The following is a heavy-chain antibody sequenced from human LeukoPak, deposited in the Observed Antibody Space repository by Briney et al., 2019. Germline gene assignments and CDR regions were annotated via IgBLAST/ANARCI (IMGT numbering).Heavy chain of an antibody. D-gene: IGHD6-19*01. CDR3: ASIAVAGTTSPNWFDP. J-gene: IGHJ5*02. V-gene: IGHV1-2*02. CDR2: INPNSGGT. Sequence: GASVKVSCKASGYTFTGYYMHWVRQAPGQGLEWMGWINPNSGGTNYAQKFQGRVTMTRDTSISTAYMELSRLRSDDTAVYYCASIAVAGTTSPNWFDPWGQGTLVTASS. CDR1: GYTFTGYY.